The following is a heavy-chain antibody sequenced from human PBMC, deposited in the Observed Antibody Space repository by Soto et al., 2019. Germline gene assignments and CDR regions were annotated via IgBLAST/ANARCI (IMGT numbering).Heavy chain of an antibody. CDR3: EVTTGY. Sequence: ASVKVSCKTSGYTFSNYDIHWVRQAAGQGLEYMGWMSPDSGNAGYAQQFQGRVTMTSNTSISTAYMELSGLRSEDTAVYFCEVTTGYWGQGTMVTVSS. CDR1: GYTFSNYD. J-gene: IGHJ4*02. CDR2: MSPDSGNA. V-gene: IGHV1-8*01. D-gene: IGHD2-21*02.